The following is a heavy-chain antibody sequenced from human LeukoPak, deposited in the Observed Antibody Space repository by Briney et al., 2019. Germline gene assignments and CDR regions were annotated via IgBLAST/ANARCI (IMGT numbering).Heavy chain of an antibody. CDR3: ARDILTKQAYSGYDN. D-gene: IGHD5-12*01. Sequence: GGPRNLSGAASGFPFSSHTINGFPQAPGKGRNGVYYISSSSNTIYYADSVKGRFTISRDNAKNSLYLQMNSLRDEDTAVYYCARDILTKQAYSGYDNWGQGTLVTVSS. CDR2: ISSSSNTI. CDR1: GFPFSSHT. V-gene: IGHV3-48*02. J-gene: IGHJ4*02.